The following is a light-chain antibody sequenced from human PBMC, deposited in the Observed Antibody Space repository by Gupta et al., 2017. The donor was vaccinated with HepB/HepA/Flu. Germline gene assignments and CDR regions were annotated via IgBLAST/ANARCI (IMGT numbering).Light chain of an antibody. J-gene: IGLJ2*01. Sequence: QSVLTQPPSASGTPGQRVIISCSGSSSHIGHNYVYWYQQLPGTAPKLLIHRNNQRPSGVPCRIPCSQSATSASLGISGLRVEEGADLFLSVGGGSLGDCLVFGGGDKVAVL. CDR3: SVGGGSLGDCLV. CDR2: RNN. V-gene: IGLV1-47*01. CDR1: SSHIGHNY.